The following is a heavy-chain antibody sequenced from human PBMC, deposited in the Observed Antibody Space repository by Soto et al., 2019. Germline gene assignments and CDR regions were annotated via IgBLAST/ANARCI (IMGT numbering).Heavy chain of an antibody. D-gene: IGHD3-3*01. J-gene: IGHJ4*02. CDR1: GYTFTGYY. Sequence: GASVKVSCKASGYTFTGYYMHWVRQAPGQGLEWMGWINPNSGGTNYAQKFQGRVTMTRDTSISTAYMELSRLRSDDTAMYYCARASTIFGVVIPFDYWGQGTLVTVSS. CDR2: INPNSGGT. V-gene: IGHV1-2*02. CDR3: ARASTIFGVVIPFDY.